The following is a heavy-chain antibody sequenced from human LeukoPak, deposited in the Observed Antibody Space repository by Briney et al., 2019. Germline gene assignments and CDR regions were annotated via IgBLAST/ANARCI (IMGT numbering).Heavy chain of an antibody. CDR2: IIPILGIA. V-gene: IGHV1-69*04. D-gene: IGHD2-15*01. Sequence: SVKVSCKASGGTFSSYAISWVRQAPGQGLEWMGRIIPILGIANYAQKFQGRVTITADKSTSTAYMELSSLRSEDTAVYYCASGDCSGGSCYSGHNWFDPWGQGTLVTVPS. J-gene: IGHJ5*02. CDR1: GGTFSSYA. CDR3: ASGDCSGGSCYSGHNWFDP.